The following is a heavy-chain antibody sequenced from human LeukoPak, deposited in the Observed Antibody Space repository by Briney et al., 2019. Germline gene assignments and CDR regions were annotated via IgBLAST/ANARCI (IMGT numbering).Heavy chain of an antibody. J-gene: IGHJ4*02. CDR1: GFTFSSYA. CDR3: ARAVEARVDPAIAY. CDR2: ISDSGSNT. D-gene: IGHD5-18*01. Sequence: PGGSLRLSCAASGFTFSSYAMSWVRQAPGKGLEWVSAISDSGSNTYYGESVKGRFTISRDNSKNTLYLQMSSLGAGDTAVYYCARAVEARVDPAIAYWGQGTLVTVSS. V-gene: IGHV3-23*01.